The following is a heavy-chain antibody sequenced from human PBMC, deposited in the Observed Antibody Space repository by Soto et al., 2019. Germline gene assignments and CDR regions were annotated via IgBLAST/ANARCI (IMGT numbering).Heavy chain of an antibody. CDR1: GGSISGSRSY. CDR3: ARQGPAAHNVFDI. CDR2: IYYSGST. J-gene: IGHJ3*02. Sequence: QLQLQESGPGLVKPSETLSLTCTFSGGSISGSRSYWGWVRQPPGKGLDYIGSIYYSGSTNYNPSLKSRVTISADTSKNQFSLKLSSVTAADTAVYYCARQGPAAHNVFDIWGQGTVVTVSS. V-gene: IGHV4-39*01. D-gene: IGHD6-25*01.